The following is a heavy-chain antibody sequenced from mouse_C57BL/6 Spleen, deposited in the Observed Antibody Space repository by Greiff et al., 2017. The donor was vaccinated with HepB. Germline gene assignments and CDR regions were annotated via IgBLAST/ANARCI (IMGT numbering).Heavy chain of an antibody. CDR1: GYTFTDYY. CDR2: IYPGSGNT. D-gene: IGHD3-2*02. Sequence: QVQLQQSGAELVRPGASVKLSCKASGYTFTDYYINWVKQRPGQGLEWIARIYPGSGNTYYNEKFKGKATLTAEKSSSTAYMQLSSLTSEDSAVYFCARSTAQARGFAYWGQGTLVTVSA. V-gene: IGHV1-76*01. CDR3: ARSTAQARGFAY. J-gene: IGHJ3*01.